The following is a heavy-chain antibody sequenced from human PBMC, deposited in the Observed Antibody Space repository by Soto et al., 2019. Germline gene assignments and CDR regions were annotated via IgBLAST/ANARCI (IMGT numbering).Heavy chain of an antibody. D-gene: IGHD3-10*01. CDR3: ARDPSASDYGSGSYNPSVYYYYGMDV. CDR1: GYTFTSYG. V-gene: IGHV1-18*01. Sequence: ASVKVSCKASGYTFTSYGISWVRQALGQGLEWMGWISAYNGNTNYAQKLQGRVTMTTDTSTSTAYMGLRSLRSDDTAVYYCARDPSASDYGSGSYNPSVYYYYGMDVWGQGTTVTVSS. J-gene: IGHJ6*02. CDR2: ISAYNGNT.